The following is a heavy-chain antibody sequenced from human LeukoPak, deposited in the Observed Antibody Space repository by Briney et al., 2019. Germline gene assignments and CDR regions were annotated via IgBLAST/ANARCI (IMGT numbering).Heavy chain of an antibody. CDR3: ARENNTGEDWFDP. CDR2: ISAHYGNT. CDR1: GYIFTRYG. J-gene: IGHJ5*02. D-gene: IGHD1/OR15-1a*01. Sequence: ASVKVSCKASGYIFTRYGISWVRQAPGQGLEWMGWISAHYGNTNYAQKFQGRLTMTTDTSTNTAYMELRSLRPDDTAVYYCARENNTGEDWFDPWGQGTLVTVSS. V-gene: IGHV1-18*01.